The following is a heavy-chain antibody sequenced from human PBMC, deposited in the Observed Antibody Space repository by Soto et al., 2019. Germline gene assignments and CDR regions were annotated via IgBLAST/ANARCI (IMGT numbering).Heavy chain of an antibody. V-gene: IGHV3-13*01. Sequence: GGPLRLSCEASGFTFSGFDMHRVRPPTGKGLEWVSTIGTAGDTYYAVSVKGRFTISRDNAKNSLSLQMNSLRAGDTAVYFCARGQEVGAHFFDSWGQGTQVTVSS. CDR1: GFTFSGFD. CDR2: IGTAGDT. J-gene: IGHJ4*02. CDR3: ARGQEVGAHFFDS. D-gene: IGHD2-15*01.